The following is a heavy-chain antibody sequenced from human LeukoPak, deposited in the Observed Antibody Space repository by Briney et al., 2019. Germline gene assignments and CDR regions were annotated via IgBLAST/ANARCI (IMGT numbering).Heavy chain of an antibody. D-gene: IGHD3-22*01. Sequence: PSETLSLTCTVSGGSISSYYWSWIRQPPGKGLEWIGYIYYSGSTYYNPSLKSRVTISVDTSKNQFSLKLSSVTAADTAVYYCAREVYYYDSSGYYDAFDIWGQGTMVTVSS. CDR2: IYYSGST. CDR3: AREVYYYDSSGYYDAFDI. CDR1: GGSISSYY. V-gene: IGHV4-30-4*08. J-gene: IGHJ3*02.